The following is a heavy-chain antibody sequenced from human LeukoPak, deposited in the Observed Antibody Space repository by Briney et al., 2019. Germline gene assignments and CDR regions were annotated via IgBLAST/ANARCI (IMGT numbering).Heavy chain of an antibody. CDR2: INPNSGGT. V-gene: IGHV1-2*02. CDR1: GYTFTGYY. J-gene: IGHJ5*02. CDR3: ATFRLAVALTWFDP. Sequence: GASVKVSCKASGYTFTGYYMHWVRQAPGQGLEWMGWINPNSGGTNYAQKFQGRVTMTRDTSISTAYMELSRLRSDDTAVYYCATFRLAVALTWFDPWGQGTLVTVSS. D-gene: IGHD6-19*01.